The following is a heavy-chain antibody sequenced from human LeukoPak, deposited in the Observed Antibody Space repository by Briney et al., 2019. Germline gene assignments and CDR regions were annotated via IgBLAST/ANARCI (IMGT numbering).Heavy chain of an antibody. Sequence: PSQTLSLTCTVSGGSISSGDYYWSWIRQPPGKGLEWIGYIYYSGSTNYNPSLKSRVTKSVDTSKNQFSLKLSSVTAADTAVYYCARGRGVVVAATSGWFDPWGQGTLVTVSS. CDR1: GGSISSGDYY. V-gene: IGHV4-61*08. CDR3: ARGRGVVVAATSGWFDP. D-gene: IGHD2-15*01. J-gene: IGHJ5*02. CDR2: IYYSGST.